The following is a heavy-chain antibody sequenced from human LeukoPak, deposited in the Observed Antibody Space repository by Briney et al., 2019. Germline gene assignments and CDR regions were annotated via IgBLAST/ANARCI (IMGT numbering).Heavy chain of an antibody. V-gene: IGHV3-23*01. CDR2: ITGSGGTT. CDR1: GFTFSTYS. Sequence: GGSLRISCAASGFTFSTYSMNWVRQAPGKGLEWVLGITGSGGTTLYADSVEGRFNISRHNSKSTLYLQMNSLRAEDTAIYYCAKEGYPDSSGAFDSWGQGTLVTGYS. CDR3: AKEGYPDSSGAFDS. J-gene: IGHJ4*02. D-gene: IGHD3-22*01.